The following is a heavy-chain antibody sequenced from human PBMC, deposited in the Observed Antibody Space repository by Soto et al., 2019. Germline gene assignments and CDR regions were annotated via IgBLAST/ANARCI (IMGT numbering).Heavy chain of an antibody. Sequence: GGSLRLSCAASGFTFSSYWMSWVRQAPGKGLEWVANIKQDGSEKYYVDSVKGRFTISRDNAKNSLYLQMNSLRAEDTAVYYCARGFRAYYYDSSGYYSWFDPWGQGTLVTVSS. CDR1: GFTFSSYW. D-gene: IGHD3-22*01. CDR2: IKQDGSEK. J-gene: IGHJ5*02. V-gene: IGHV3-7*05. CDR3: ARGFRAYYYDSSGYYSWFDP.